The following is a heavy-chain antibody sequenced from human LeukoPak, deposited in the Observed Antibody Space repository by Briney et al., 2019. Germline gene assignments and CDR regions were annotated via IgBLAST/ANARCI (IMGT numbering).Heavy chain of an antibody. CDR1: GFTFEDYA. CDR3: AKEGYDHSATYSYYFDY. Sequence: PGGSLRLSCAASGFTFEDYAMHWVRQAPGKGLEWVSRIGWNSGSIGYADSVKGRFTISRDNAKNSLYLQMNSLRVEDTAVYFCAKEGYDHSATYSYYFDYWGQGTLVTVSS. D-gene: IGHD3-22*01. V-gene: IGHV3-9*01. J-gene: IGHJ4*02. CDR2: IGWNSGSI.